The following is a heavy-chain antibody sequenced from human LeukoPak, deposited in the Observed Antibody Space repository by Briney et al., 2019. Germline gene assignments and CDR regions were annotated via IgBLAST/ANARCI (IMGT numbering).Heavy chain of an antibody. J-gene: IGHJ6*02. D-gene: IGHD2-2*01. CDR1: GYTFTSYG. CDR3: ARDQIVVVPAAIVYYYYGMDV. Sequence: GASVKVSCKASGYTFTSYGISWVRQAPGQGLEWMGWISAYNGNTNYAQKLRGRVTMTTDTSTSTAYMELRSLRSDDTAVYYCARDQIVVVPAAIVYYYYGMDVWGQGTTVTVSS. V-gene: IGHV1-18*01. CDR2: ISAYNGNT.